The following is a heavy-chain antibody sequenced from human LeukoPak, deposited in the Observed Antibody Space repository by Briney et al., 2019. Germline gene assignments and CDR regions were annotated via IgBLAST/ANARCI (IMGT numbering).Heavy chain of an antibody. CDR2: ISGSGGST. V-gene: IGHV3-23*01. D-gene: IGHD3-22*01. CDR3: AKDQKTYYYDSSGYYDYYYYGMDV. CDR1: GFTFSSYA. J-gene: IGHJ6*02. Sequence: GGSLRLSCAASGFTFSSYAMSWVRQAPGKGLEWVSAISGSGGSTYYADSVKGRFTISRDNSKNTLYLQMNSLRAEDTAVYYCAKDQKTYYYDSSGYYDYYYYGMDVWGQGTTVTVSS.